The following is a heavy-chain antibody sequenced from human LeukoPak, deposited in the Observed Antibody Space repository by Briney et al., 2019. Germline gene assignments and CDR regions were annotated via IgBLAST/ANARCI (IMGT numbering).Heavy chain of an antibody. J-gene: IGHJ4*02. D-gene: IGHD3-3*01. CDR1: GFTFSSYA. V-gene: IGHV3-23*01. CDR3: AKDRYVFWSGYSSNPFDY. CDR2: ISVSGGST. Sequence: GGSLRLSCAASGFTFSSYAMSWVRQAPGKGLEWVSTISVSGGSTYHADSVKGRFIISRDNSKNTVYLQMNSLRAEDTAVYYCAKDRYVFWSGYSSNPFDYWGQGTLVTVSS.